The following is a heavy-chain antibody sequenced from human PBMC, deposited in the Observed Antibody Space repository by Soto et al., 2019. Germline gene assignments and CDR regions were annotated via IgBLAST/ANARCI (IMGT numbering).Heavy chain of an antibody. V-gene: IGHV3-30*03. J-gene: IGHJ6*03. CDR1: GFTFSSYG. Sequence: GGSLRLSCAASGFTFSSYGMHWVRQAPGKGLEWVAVISYDGSNKYYADSVKGRFTISRDNAKNTLYLQMNSLRAEDTAVYYCARDQGSIAAAGTHYYYYYYMDVWGKGTTVTVSS. CDR2: ISYDGSNK. CDR3: ARDQGSIAAAGTHYYYYYYMDV. D-gene: IGHD6-13*01.